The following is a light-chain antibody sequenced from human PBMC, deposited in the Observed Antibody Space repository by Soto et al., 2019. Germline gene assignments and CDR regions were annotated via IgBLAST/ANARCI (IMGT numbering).Light chain of an antibody. CDR1: SSDVGGYNY. J-gene: IGLJ1*01. V-gene: IGLV2-8*01. CDR2: EVS. Sequence: QSVLTQPPSASGSPGQSVTISCTGTSSDVGGYNYVSWYQQHPGKAPKLMIYEVSKRPSGVPDRFSGSKSGNTASLTVSGLQAEDAADYYCSSYAGSNNQVFGTGTKVTVL. CDR3: SSYAGSNNQV.